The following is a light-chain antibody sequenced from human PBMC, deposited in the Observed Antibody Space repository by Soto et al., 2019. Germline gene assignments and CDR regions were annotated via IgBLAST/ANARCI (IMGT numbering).Light chain of an antibody. J-gene: IGLJ2*01. CDR1: SSDVGGYEH. CDR2: DVS. Sequence: QSALTQPPSASGSPGQSVTLSCTGSSSDVGGYEHVSWYQQHPGRVPKPLIYDVSKRLSGVPDRFSGSKSGNTASLTVSVLQAEDEADYYCSSYSGSDNMIFGGGTKLTVL. V-gene: IGLV2-8*01. CDR3: SSYSGSDNMI.